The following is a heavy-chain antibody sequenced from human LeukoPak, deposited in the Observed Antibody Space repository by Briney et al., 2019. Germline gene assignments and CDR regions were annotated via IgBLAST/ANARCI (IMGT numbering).Heavy chain of an antibody. V-gene: IGHV3-48*04. CDR1: GFTFSSSW. J-gene: IGHJ3*02. CDR2: ISSSGRNI. Sequence: GGSLRLSCVASGFTFSSSWMTWVRQAPGKGLEWVSYISSSGRNIDYADSVKGRFTISRDNAKNSLYLQMNSLRAEDTAVYYCARGVTVMAAFDIWGQGTMVTVSS. D-gene: IGHD5-18*01. CDR3: ARGVTVMAAFDI.